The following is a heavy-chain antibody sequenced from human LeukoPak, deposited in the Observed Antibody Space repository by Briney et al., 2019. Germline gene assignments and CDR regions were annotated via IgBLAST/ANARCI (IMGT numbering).Heavy chain of an antibody. CDR1: GFTFSSYA. CDR2: ISYDGSNK. CDR3: ASARGYSYHWDY. V-gene: IGHV3-30*04. D-gene: IGHD5-18*01. Sequence: GGSLRLSCAASGFTFSSYAMHWVRQAPGKGLEWVAVISYDGSNKYYADSVKGRFTISRDNAKNSLYLQMNSLRAEDTAVYYCASARGYSYHWDYWGQGTLVTVSS. J-gene: IGHJ4*02.